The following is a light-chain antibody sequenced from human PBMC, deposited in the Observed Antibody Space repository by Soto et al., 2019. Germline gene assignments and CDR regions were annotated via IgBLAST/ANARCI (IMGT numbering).Light chain of an antibody. Sequence: QSALTQPASVSGSPGQSITISCTGTSSDFGGYNYVSWYQHHPGKVPKLIIYDVLNRPSGVSNRFSGSKSGNTASLTISGLQAEEEADYYCGSHTTSSTYVFGTGTKVTVL. CDR2: DVL. CDR1: SSDFGGYNY. CDR3: GSHTTSSTYV. J-gene: IGLJ1*01. V-gene: IGLV2-14*03.